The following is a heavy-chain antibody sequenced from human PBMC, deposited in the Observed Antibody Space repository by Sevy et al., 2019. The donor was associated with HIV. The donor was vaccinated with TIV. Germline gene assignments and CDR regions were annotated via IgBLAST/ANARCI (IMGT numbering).Heavy chain of an antibody. CDR3: ARQGGIGY. J-gene: IGHJ4*02. CDR1: GYSISSGYY. D-gene: IGHD2-15*01. Sequence: SETRSLTCAVSGYSISSGYYWGWIRQPPGKGLEWIGSIYHSGSTYYNPSLKSRVTISVDTSKNQFSLKLSSVTAADTAVYYCARQGGIGYWGQGTLVTVSS. V-gene: IGHV4-38-2*01. CDR2: IYHSGST.